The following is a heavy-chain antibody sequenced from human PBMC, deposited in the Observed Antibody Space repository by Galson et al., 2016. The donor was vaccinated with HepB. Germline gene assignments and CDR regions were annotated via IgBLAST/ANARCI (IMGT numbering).Heavy chain of an antibody. V-gene: IGHV1-18*01. Sequence: SVKVSCKASGFTFSDFGLSWVRQAPGQGLEWMGWISAYSGHTNYPQKFQDRITMTKDTSTGTVYLELRSLISDDTAVYYCAREGISAAGADYWGQGSLVIVSP. D-gene: IGHD6-13*01. J-gene: IGHJ4*02. CDR3: AREGISAAGADY. CDR2: ISAYSGHT. CDR1: GFTFSDFG.